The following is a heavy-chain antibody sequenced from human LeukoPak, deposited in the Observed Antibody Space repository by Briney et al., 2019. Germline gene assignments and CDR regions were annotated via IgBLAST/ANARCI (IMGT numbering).Heavy chain of an antibody. CDR3: ARAPSSGWSYYFDY. V-gene: IGHV3-30-3*01. Sequence: PGRSLRLSCAASGFTFSSYAMHWVRQAPGKGRGWVAFISYDGSNKYYADSVKGRFTISRDNSKNTLYLQMTSLRAEDTAVYYCARAPSSGWSYYFDYWGQGTLVTVSS. CDR2: ISYDGSNK. CDR1: GFTFSSYA. D-gene: IGHD6-19*01. J-gene: IGHJ4*02.